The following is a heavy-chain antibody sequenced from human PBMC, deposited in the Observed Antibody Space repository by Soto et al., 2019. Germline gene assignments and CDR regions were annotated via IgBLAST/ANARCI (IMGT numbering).Heavy chain of an antibody. CDR2: INTHNGNT. Sequence: QVQLEQSAPAVKKPGASVKVSCKASGYTFTTYGISWVRQAPGEGLEWLGWINTHNGNTNYAQNLQGRVFMTADTSTNTAYMELRSLRSDATAIYFCTREGSAPYYYYAMDAWGQGTTVTVSS. J-gene: IGHJ6*02. CDR1: GYTFTTYG. D-gene: IGHD3-10*01. V-gene: IGHV1-18*01. CDR3: TREGSAPYYYYAMDA.